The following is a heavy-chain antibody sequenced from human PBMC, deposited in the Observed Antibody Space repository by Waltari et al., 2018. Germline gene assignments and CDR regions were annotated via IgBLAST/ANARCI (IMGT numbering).Heavy chain of an antibody. CDR1: GGSISSSSYY. CDR2: IYYSGST. D-gene: IGHD1-26*01. CDR3: ARQALGATIDY. J-gene: IGHJ4*02. V-gene: IGHV4-39*07. Sequence: QLQLQESGPGLVKPSETLSLTCTVSGGSISSSSYYWGWIRQPPGKGLEWIGSIYYSGSTYYNPSLKSRVTISVDTSKNQFSLKLSSVTAADTVVYYCARQALGATIDYWGQGTLVTVSS.